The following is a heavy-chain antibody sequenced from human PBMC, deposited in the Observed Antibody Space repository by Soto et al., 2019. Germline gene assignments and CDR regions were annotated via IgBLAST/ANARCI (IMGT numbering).Heavy chain of an antibody. Sequence: AASVKVSCKASGYTFTSYAVQWVRQARGQHLEWIGWIIVASGVTNYVQNLQGRITITRDTSTNTAYMELSSLRSEDTAVYYCARSPSGSSGCFRLKRRYYYGMDFWGQGPRVTFSS. V-gene: IGHV1-58*01. CDR3: ARSPSGSSGCFRLKRRYYYGMDF. J-gene: IGHJ6*02. CDR2: IIVASGVT. D-gene: IGHD6-19*01. CDR1: GYTFTSYA.